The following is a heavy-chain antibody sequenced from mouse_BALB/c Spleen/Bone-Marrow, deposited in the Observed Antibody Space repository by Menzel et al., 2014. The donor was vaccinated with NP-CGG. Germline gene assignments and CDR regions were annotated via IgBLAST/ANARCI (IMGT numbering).Heavy chain of an antibody. CDR3: ARCLTGTSAMDY. V-gene: IGHV1-54*01. CDR1: GYAFTNYL. J-gene: IGHJ4*01. CDR2: INPGSGGT. Sequence: QVQLQQPGAELVRPGTSVKVSCKASGYAFTNYLMEWVKQRPGQGLEWIGVINPGSGGTNYNEKFKAKATLTADKSSSTAYMQLSSLTSDDSAVYFCARCLTGTSAMDYWGQGTSVTVSS. D-gene: IGHD4-1*01.